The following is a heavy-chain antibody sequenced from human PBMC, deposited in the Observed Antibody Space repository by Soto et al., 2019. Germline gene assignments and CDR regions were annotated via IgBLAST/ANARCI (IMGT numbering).Heavy chain of an antibody. Sequence: QVQLQESGPGLVEPSETLSLNCTVSGVSISGCYWSWIRQPPGKGLQWIGYAYYTGTTIYNPSLKSRVRISVDPSKHQFSLHLTSVTSADTALYYCAATYKDGYFDYWGRGTLVTVS. D-gene: IGHD1-20*01. CDR1: GVSISGCY. J-gene: IGHJ2*01. V-gene: IGHV4-59*01. CDR3: AATYKDGYFDY. CDR2: AYYTGTT.